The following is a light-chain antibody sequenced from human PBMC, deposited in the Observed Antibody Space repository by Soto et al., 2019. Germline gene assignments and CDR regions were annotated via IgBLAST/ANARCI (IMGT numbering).Light chain of an antibody. V-gene: IGLV2-14*03. CDR2: DVN. CDR1: SSDVGLYNY. Sequence: QSVLTQPASVSGSPGQSITISCTGSSSDVGLYNYVSWYQQHPGKAPKLMIYDVNDRPSGVSDRFSGSKSGNTASLTISGLQDDDEADYFCSSYTSETTHVVFGGGTKLTVL. J-gene: IGLJ2*01. CDR3: SSYTSETTHVV.